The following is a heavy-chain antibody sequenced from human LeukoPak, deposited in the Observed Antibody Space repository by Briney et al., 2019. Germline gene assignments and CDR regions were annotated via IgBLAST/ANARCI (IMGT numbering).Heavy chain of an antibody. CDR2: IHHSGST. CDR1: GYSISSGYY. Sequence: SETLSLTCAVSGYSISSGYYWGWIRQPPGKGLEWIGNIHHSGSTYYNPSLKSRVTISVDTSKNQFSLNLSSVTATDTAVYYCARHLGYCSSNSCSNWFGPWGQGTLVTVSS. V-gene: IGHV4-38-2*01. J-gene: IGHJ5*02. D-gene: IGHD2-2*01. CDR3: ARHLGYCSSNSCSNWFGP.